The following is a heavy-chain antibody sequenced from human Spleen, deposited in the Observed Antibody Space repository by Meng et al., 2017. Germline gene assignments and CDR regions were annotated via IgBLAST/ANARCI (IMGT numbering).Heavy chain of an antibody. Sequence: GGSLRLSCAASGFTFDAYGMSWVRQAPGKGLEWVALVWYGGGNSYYADSVKGRCTISGDNSENTVYLQMDSLRADDTAVYYCARSKDPSRNYYYYGMDVWGLGTTVTVSS. D-gene: IGHD5-24*01. J-gene: IGHJ6*02. V-gene: IGHV3-33*08. CDR3: ARSKDPSRNYYYYGMDV. CDR1: GFTFDAYG. CDR2: VWYGGGNS.